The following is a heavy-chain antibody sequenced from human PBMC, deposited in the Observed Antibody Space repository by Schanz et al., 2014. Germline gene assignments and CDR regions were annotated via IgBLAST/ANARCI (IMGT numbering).Heavy chain of an antibody. CDR1: GGTFSTYT. V-gene: IGHV1-69*02. D-gene: IGHD3-10*01. CDR2: IIPILGIA. Sequence: QVQLVQSGAEVKKPGSSVKVSCKASGGTFSTYTISWVRQAPGQGLEWMGRIIPILGIANYAQKFQGRVTITADKSTFTAYMDLRSLRSDDTAVYYCARAKRFGDMDVWGQGTMVTVSS. CDR3: ARAKRFGDMDV. J-gene: IGHJ3*01.